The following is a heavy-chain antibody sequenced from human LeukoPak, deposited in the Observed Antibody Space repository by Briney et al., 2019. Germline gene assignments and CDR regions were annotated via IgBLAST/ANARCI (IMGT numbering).Heavy chain of an antibody. CDR2: IYHSGST. J-gene: IGHJ4*02. D-gene: IGHD4-17*01. Sequence: PSETLSLTCAVSGYSISSGYYWGWIRQPPGKGLEWIGSIYHSGSTCYNPSLKSRVTISVDTSKNQFSLKLSSVTAADTAVYYCARTDYGDYVDYWGQGTLVTVSS. CDR1: GYSISSGYY. CDR3: ARTDYGDYVDY. V-gene: IGHV4-38-2*01.